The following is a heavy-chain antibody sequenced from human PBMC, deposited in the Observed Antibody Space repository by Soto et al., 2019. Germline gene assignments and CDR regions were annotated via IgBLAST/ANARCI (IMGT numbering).Heavy chain of an antibody. CDR1: GFTFSSYA. CDR2: ISYDGSNK. J-gene: IGHJ4*02. V-gene: IGHV3-30-3*01. D-gene: IGHD6-6*01. Sequence: GGSLRLSCAASGFTFSSYAMHWVRQAPGKGLEWVAVISYDGSNKYYADSVKGRFTISRDNSKNTLYLQMNSLRAEDTAVYYCARDRGSSSSSNFDYWGQGTLVTVSS. CDR3: ARDRGSSSSSNFDY.